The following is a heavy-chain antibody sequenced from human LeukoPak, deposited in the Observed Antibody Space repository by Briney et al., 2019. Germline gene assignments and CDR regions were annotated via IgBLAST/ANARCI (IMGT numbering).Heavy chain of an antibody. CDR3: AKTNGYYDY. V-gene: IGHV3-23*01. CDR1: GFTFSNNG. Sequence: GGSLRLSCAASGFTFSNNGMSWVRQSPGRGLEWVSGISGGGDTTYYAESVKGRFTISRDNSKNTLFLQMNSLTTEDTAVYYCAKTNGYYDYWGQGTLVAVSS. CDR2: ISGGGDTT. D-gene: IGHD3-22*01. J-gene: IGHJ4*02.